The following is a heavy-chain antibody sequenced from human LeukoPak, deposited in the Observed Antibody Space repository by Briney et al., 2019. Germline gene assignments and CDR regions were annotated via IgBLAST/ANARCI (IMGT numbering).Heavy chain of an antibody. V-gene: IGHV4-34*01. D-gene: IGHD3-16*02. CDR2: INHSGST. Sequence: SETLSLTCAVYGGSFSGYYWSWIRQPPGKGLEWIGEINHSGSTNYNPSLKSRVTISVDTSKNQFSLKLSSVTAADTAVNYCARLSGPSGYWGQGTLVTVSS. J-gene: IGHJ4*02. CDR1: GGSFSGYY. CDR3: ARLSGPSGY.